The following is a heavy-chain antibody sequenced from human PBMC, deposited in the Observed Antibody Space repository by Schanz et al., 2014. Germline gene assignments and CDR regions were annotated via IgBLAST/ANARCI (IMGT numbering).Heavy chain of an antibody. J-gene: IGHJ3*02. CDR3: VKDAHSSSWWGGAFDI. D-gene: IGHD6-13*01. CDR2: ISGNGGST. CDR1: GFTFTTNA. Sequence: EVQLVESGGGLVKPGGSLRLSCAASGFTFTTNAMSWVRQPPGKGLEWVSAISGNGGSTYFADSVKGRFTISRDNSKSTHYLQMSSLRVEDTAVYYCVKDAHSSSWWGGAFDIWGQGTMVTVSS. V-gene: IGHV3-23*04.